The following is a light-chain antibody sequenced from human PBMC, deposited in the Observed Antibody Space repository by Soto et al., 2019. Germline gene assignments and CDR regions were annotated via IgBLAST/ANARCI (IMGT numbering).Light chain of an antibody. CDR2: GAS. V-gene: IGKV3-15*01. Sequence: EIVMTQSPATLSVSPGERATPSCRASQSVSSNLAWYQQRPGQAPRLLIYGASTRATGIPARFSGSGSGTEFTLTISSLQSEDFAVYYCQQYNTWLAWTFGQGTKVEVK. J-gene: IGKJ1*01. CDR3: QQYNTWLAWT. CDR1: QSVSSN.